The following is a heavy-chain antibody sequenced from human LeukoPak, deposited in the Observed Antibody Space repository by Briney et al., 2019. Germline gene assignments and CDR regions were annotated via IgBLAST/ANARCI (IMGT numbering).Heavy chain of an antibody. CDR3: ARVGGIAAAAPEGRLSPRSRPTKNWYFDL. Sequence: KPSETLSLTCTVSGGSISSYYWSWIRQPPGKGLEWIGYIYYSGSTNYNPSLKSRVTISVDTSKNQFSLKLSSVTAADTAVYYCARVGGIAAAAPEGRLSPRSRPTKNWYFDLWGRGTLVTVSS. CDR1: GGSISSYY. D-gene: IGHD6-13*01. J-gene: IGHJ2*01. V-gene: IGHV4-59*01. CDR2: IYYSGST.